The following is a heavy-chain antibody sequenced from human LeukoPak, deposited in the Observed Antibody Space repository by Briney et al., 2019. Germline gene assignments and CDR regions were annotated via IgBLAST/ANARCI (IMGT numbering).Heavy chain of an antibody. CDR2: IYTGGNT. CDR1: GFTFSSNY. D-gene: IGHD3-22*01. J-gene: IGHJ4*02. CDR3: ARGDDSGYYDYFDY. Sequence: GGSLRLSCAASGFTFSSNYMSWVRQAPGKGLEWVSTIYTGGNTYYAASVKGRFTISRDFSENTVFLHMNSLRAEDTAMYYCARGDDSGYYDYFDYWGQGALVTVSS. V-gene: IGHV3-53*01.